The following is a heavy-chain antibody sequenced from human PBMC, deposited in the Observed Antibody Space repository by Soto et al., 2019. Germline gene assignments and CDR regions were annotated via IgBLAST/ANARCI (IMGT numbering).Heavy chain of an antibody. D-gene: IGHD3-3*02. CDR2: ISPYTDKT. J-gene: IGHJ6*02. Sequence: QVQLGQSGAEVRKPGASVKFSCKTSGYSFTSYGITWVRQAPGQGREWMAWISPYTDKTEYAQKFQGKVTLTTDTSTSTIYMALRSLTSGDRAVYYCARDYHLAPRHGYGIEVWGQGTTVIVSS. CDR3: ARDYHLAPRHGYGIEV. CDR1: GYSFTSYG. V-gene: IGHV1-18*01.